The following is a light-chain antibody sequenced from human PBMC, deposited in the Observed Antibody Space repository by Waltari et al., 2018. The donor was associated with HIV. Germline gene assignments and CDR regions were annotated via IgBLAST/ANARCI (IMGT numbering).Light chain of an antibody. CDR2: AAS. J-gene: IGKJ1*01. CDR3: QQTFNIPHT. CDR1: HNIKKF. Sequence: DIEVTQVPSSLSASVGDRVTITCRTPHNIKKFLNWYQETPGKAPRLLISAASTLQSGVPRRFSGGGSGTEFTLTIDTLQPEDSAIYYCQQTFNIPHTFGQGT. V-gene: IGKV1-39*01.